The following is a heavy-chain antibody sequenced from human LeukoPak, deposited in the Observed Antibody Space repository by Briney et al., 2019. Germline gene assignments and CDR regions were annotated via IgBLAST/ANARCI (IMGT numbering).Heavy chain of an antibody. CDR3: ARGPSGFKDYYMDV. CDR2: MNPNSGST. J-gene: IGHJ6*03. Sequence: ASVKVSCKASGGTFSSYAISWVRQAPGQGLEWMGWMNPNSGSTYYAQKFQGRVTMTRNTSISTAYMELSSLRSEDTAVYYCARGPSGFKDYYMDVWGKGTTVTVSS. CDR1: GGTFSSYA. D-gene: IGHD1-26*01. V-gene: IGHV1-8*02.